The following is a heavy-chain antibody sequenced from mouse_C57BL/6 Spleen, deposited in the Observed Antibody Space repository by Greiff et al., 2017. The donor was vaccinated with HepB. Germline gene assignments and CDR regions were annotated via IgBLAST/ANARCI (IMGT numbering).Heavy chain of an antibody. D-gene: IGHD2-1*01. J-gene: IGHJ2*01. V-gene: IGHV5-17*01. CDR1: GFTFSDYG. CDR2: ISSGSSTI. CDR3: ARTIYYGNYFDY. Sequence: VQLKESGGGLVKPGGSLKLSCAASGFTFSDYGMHWVRQAPEKGLEWVAYISSGSSTIYYPDTVKGRFTISRDNAKNTLFLQMTSLRSEDTAMYYCARTIYYGNYFDYWGQGTTLTVSS.